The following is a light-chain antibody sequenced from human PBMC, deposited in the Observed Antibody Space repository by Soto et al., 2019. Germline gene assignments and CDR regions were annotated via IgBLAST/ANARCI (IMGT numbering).Light chain of an antibody. Sequence: QSVLTQPPSVSGAPGQRVTISCTGSYSNIGAGYEVHWYQQIPGTAPKLLISGHNNRPSGVPDRFFGSKSGTSASLTIIGLQAEDEADYYCSSYTRSSTQVFGTGTKLTVL. CDR1: YSNIGAGYE. CDR2: GHN. CDR3: SSYTRSSTQV. J-gene: IGLJ1*01. V-gene: IGLV1-40*01.